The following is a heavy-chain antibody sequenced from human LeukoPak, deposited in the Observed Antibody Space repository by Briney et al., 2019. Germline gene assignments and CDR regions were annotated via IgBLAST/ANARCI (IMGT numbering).Heavy chain of an antibody. J-gene: IGHJ5*01. CDR3: ARESDSSGRHDS. CDR1: GFSFDDYA. CDR2: INELGDST. D-gene: IGHD3-22*01. Sequence: QPGGSLRLSCAAPGFSFDDYAIHWVRQAPGKGLEWVSLINELGDSTFYADSVKGRFTISRDNSKNSLYLQMSSLRSEDTALYYCARESDSSGRHDSWGQGTLVTVSS. V-gene: IGHV3-43*02.